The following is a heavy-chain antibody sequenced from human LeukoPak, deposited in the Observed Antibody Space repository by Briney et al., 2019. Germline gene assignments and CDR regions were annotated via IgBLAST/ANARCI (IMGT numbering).Heavy chain of an antibody. D-gene: IGHD5-18*01. Sequence: GVSLQISCQGSGYGFTTYWIGWVRPTPGIGRQWMAIIYPGDSNTKYSPSFQGQVTISADKSINTAYLQWSGLKASDTAMYYCARHGRLSSGYHYFDYWGPGTLVTVFS. V-gene: IGHV5-51*01. J-gene: IGHJ4*02. CDR1: GYGFTTYW. CDR3: ARHGRLSSGYHYFDY. CDR2: IYPGDSNT.